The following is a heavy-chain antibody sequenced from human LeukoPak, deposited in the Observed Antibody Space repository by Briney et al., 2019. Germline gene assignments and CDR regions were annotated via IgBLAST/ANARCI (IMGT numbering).Heavy chain of an antibody. V-gene: IGHV3-48*04. J-gene: IGHJ4*02. CDR1: GFTFSSYS. D-gene: IGHD6-19*01. CDR2: ISSSSSTI. Sequence: GGSLRLSCAASGFTFSSYSMNWVRQAPGKGLEWVSYISSSSSTIYYADSVKGRFTISRDNAKNSLYLQMNGLRAEDTAIYYCARALYNTGWYPDYFDSWGQGTLVTVSS. CDR3: ARALYNTGWYPDYFDS.